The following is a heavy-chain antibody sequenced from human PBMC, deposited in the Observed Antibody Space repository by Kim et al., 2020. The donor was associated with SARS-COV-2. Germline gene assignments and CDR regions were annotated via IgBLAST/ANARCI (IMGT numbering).Heavy chain of an antibody. CDR2: ISYDGSNK. J-gene: IGHJ6*02. CDR1: GFTFRSYA. V-gene: IGHV3-30*04. Sequence: GGSLRLSCAASGFTFRSYAMHWVRQAPGKGLECVAIISYDGSNKYYADSVKGRFTIYRDNSKNTLYLQMNSLRAEDTAVYYCAKDANRGYSYGWTYYYYGMDVWGQGTTVTVSS. D-gene: IGHD5-18*01. CDR3: AKDANRGYSYGWTYYYYGMDV.